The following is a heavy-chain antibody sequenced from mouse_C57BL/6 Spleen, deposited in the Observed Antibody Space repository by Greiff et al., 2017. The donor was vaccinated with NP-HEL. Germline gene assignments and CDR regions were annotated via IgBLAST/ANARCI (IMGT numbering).Heavy chain of an antibody. CDR2: INPSNGGT. CDR3: ARDDYDETVYYFDY. J-gene: IGHJ2*01. D-gene: IGHD2-4*01. CDR1: GYTFTSYW. Sequence: QVQLKESGTELVKPGASVKLSCKASGYTFTSYWMHWVKQRPGQGLEWIGNINPSNGGTNYNEKFKSKATLTVDKSSSTAYMQLSSLTSEDSAVYYCARDDYDETVYYFDYWGQGTTLTVSS. V-gene: IGHV1-53*01.